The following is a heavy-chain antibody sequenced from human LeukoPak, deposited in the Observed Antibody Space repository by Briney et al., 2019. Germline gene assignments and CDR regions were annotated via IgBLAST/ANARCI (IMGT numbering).Heavy chain of an antibody. Sequence: PGGSLRLSCAASGFTFSTYSMNWVRQAPGKGLEWVSAISGSGGSTYYADSVKGRFTISRDNSKNTLYLQMNSLRAEDTAVYYCAKARGVAAAGTDFDYWGQGTLVTVSS. CDR1: GFTFSTYS. CDR2: ISGSGGST. CDR3: AKARGVAAAGTDFDY. V-gene: IGHV3-23*01. D-gene: IGHD6-13*01. J-gene: IGHJ4*02.